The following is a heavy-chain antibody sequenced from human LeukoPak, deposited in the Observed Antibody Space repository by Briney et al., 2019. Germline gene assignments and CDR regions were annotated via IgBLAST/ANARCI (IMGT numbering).Heavy chain of an antibody. CDR1: GGSISSYY. Sequence: SETLSLTCTVSGGSISSYYWSWIRQPPGKGLEWIGYIYYSGSTNYNPSLKSRVTISVDTSKNQFSLKLSSVTAADTAVYYCARSRWFGETIGYFQHWGQGTLVTVSS. J-gene: IGHJ1*01. CDR3: ARSRWFGETIGYFQH. CDR2: IYYSGST. V-gene: IGHV4-59*01. D-gene: IGHD3-10*01.